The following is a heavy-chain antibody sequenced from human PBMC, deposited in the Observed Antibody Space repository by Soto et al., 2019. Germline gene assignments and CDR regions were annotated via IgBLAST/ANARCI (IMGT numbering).Heavy chain of an antibody. CDR3: ARESADLTSNFDY. J-gene: IGHJ4*02. V-gene: IGHV3-21*06. CDR1: GFTFTRYS. Sequence: EVQLVESGGCLVKPGGSLRLSCAASGFTFTRYSMNCVRQAPGKWLEWVSSISSTTNYIYYGDSMKGRFTISRDNAKTSLYREMNSLRAEDRAVYYCARESADLTSNFDYWGQGTLVTVSS. CDR2: ISSTTNYI.